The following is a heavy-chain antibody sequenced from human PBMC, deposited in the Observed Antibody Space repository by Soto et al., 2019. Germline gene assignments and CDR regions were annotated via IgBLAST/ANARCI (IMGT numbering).Heavy chain of an antibody. D-gene: IGHD1-26*01. CDR2: ISTYNGNT. V-gene: IGHV1-18*04. Sequence: ASVQVSYLASVCTFPRYGIRWLGQAPGQGIEWMGCISTYNGNTTYAKKLHSRVTMTTDTSTNTAYMELRSLGSDDTAVYYCARDQRLPWEGFDPWGQGTLVTVSS. CDR3: ARDQRLPWEGFDP. CDR1: VCTFPRYG. J-gene: IGHJ5*02.